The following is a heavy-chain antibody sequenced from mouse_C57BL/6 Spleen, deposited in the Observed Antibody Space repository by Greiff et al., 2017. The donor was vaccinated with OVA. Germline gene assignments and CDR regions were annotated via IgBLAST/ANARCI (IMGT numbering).Heavy chain of an antibody. J-gene: IGHJ4*01. D-gene: IGHD1-1*01. V-gene: IGHV1-81*01. Sequence: QVQLQQSGAELARSGASVKLSCKASGYTFTSYGISWVKQRTGQGLEWIGEIYPRSGNTYYNEKFKGKATLTADKSSSTAYMELRSLTSEDSAVYFCTTVVALNYYAMDYWGQGTSVTVSS. CDR3: TTVVALNYYAMDY. CDR1: GYTFTSYG. CDR2: IYPRSGNT.